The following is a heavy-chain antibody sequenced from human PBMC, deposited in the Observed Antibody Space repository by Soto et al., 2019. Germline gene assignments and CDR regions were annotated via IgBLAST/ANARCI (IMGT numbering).Heavy chain of an antibody. D-gene: IGHD1-26*01. Sequence: EVQLVESGGGLVQPGGSLRLSCAASGFTFSSYSMNWVRQAPGKGLEGVSYISSSSSTIYYADSVKGRFTISRDNAKNSLYLQMNSLRAEDTAVYYCARFAVGATFDYWGQGTLVTVSS. J-gene: IGHJ4*02. CDR2: ISSSSSTI. CDR1: GFTFSSYS. CDR3: ARFAVGATFDY. V-gene: IGHV3-48*01.